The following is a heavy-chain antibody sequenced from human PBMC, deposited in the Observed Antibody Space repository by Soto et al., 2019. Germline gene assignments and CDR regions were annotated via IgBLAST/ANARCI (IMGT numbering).Heavy chain of an antibody. CDR3: ARDRKVSLRIAVAEGYGMDV. CDR1: GFTFSSYG. J-gene: IGHJ6*02. D-gene: IGHD6-19*01. CDR2: IWYDGSNK. Sequence: QVQLVESGGGVVQPGRSLRLSCAASGFTFSSYGMHWVRQAPGKGLEWVAVIWYDGSNKYYADSVKGRFTISRDNSKNTLYLQMNSLRAEDTAVYYCARDRKVSLRIAVAEGYGMDVWGQGTTVTVSS. V-gene: IGHV3-33*01.